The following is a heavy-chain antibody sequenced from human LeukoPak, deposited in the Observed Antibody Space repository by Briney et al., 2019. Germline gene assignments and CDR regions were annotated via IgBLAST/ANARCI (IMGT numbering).Heavy chain of an antibody. J-gene: IGHJ4*02. CDR3: ARCAYYPDPFDY. CDR2: IYYSGST. V-gene: IGHV4-59*01. Sequence: WIGYIYYSGSTNYNPSLKSRVTISVDTSKNQFSLKLSSVTAAGTAVYYCARCAYYPDPFDYWGQGTLVTVSS. D-gene: IGHD1-26*01.